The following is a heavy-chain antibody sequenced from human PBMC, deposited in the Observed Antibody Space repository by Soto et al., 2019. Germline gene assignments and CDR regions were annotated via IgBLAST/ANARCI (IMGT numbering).Heavy chain of an antibody. CDR1: GFTFRRYG. CDR2: ISNDGSNK. J-gene: IGHJ6*02. Sequence: QVQLVESGGGVVQPGRSLRLSCAASGFTFRRYGMHWVRQAPGKGLEWVAVISNDGSNKFYADSVKGRFTISRDTSKNTLYLQMNSLRAEDTDVYYCAKDYSTWCMDVWGQGTTVTVSS. CDR3: AKDYSTWCMDV. V-gene: IGHV3-30*18. D-gene: IGHD6-13*01.